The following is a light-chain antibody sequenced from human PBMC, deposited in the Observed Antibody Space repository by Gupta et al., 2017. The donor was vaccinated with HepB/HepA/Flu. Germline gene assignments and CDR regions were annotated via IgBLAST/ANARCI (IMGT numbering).Light chain of an antibody. Sequence: QSALTQPPSASGSPGQSVTISCTGTSSDVGGYNYVSWYQLHPGKAPKLMIYDVTNRPSGVPDRFSGSKSGNTASLTVSGRQAEEEADYYCSSYAGSNNFVFGTGTKVTVL. V-gene: IGLV2-8*01. CDR1: SSDVGGYNY. CDR3: SSYAGSNNFV. CDR2: DVT. J-gene: IGLJ1*01.